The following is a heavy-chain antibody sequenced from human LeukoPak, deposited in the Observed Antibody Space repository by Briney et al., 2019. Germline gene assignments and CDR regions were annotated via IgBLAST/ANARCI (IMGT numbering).Heavy chain of an antibody. CDR2: IIPIFGTA. CDR3: ARSGTVTHQTDYYYYMDV. Sequence: VASVKVSCKASGGTFSSYAISWVRQAPGQGLEWMGGIIPIFGTANYAQKFQGRVTITTDESTSTAYMELSSLRSEDTAVYYCARSGTVTHQTDYYYYMDVWGKGTTVTVSS. CDR1: GGTFSSYA. V-gene: IGHV1-69*05. D-gene: IGHD4-11*01. J-gene: IGHJ6*03.